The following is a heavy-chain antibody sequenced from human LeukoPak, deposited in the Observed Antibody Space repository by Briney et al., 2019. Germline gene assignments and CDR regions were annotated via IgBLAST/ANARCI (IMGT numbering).Heavy chain of an antibody. CDR2: IYTLGNT. D-gene: IGHD3-16*01. CDR1: GVSINSRY. V-gene: IGHV4-4*09. CDR3: ARLYDWFDP. J-gene: IGHJ5*02. Sequence: SETLSLTCSVSGVSINSRYWSWIRQPPGKGLEWIGYIYTLGNTNYNPSLKSRVSISADTSNNQFSLKMSSVTAADTAVYYCARLYDWFDPWGQGTLVTVSS.